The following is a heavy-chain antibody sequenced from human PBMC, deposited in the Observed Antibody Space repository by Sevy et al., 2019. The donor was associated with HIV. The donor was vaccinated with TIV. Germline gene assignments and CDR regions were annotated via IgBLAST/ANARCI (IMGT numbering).Heavy chain of an antibody. D-gene: IGHD2-2*01. V-gene: IGHV1-24*01. CDR1: GYTLTKLS. J-gene: IGHJ5*02. CDR3: ARDRCSSTSCYGGDWFDP. CDR2: FDPEDGET. Sequence: ASVKVSCKVSGYTLTKLSMHWVRQAPGKGLEWMGGFDPEDGETMYAQKFQDRITMTEDTSTDTAYMELRSLRSDDTAVYYCARDRCSSTSCYGGDWFDPWGQGTLVTVSS.